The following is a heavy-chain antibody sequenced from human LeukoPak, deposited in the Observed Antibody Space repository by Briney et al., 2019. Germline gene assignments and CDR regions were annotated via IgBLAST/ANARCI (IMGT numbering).Heavy chain of an antibody. CDR3: ARGDCSRTSCPLDY. CDR1: GGSISSYY. CDR2: IYYSGST. V-gene: IGHV4-59*12. Sequence: SETLSLTCTVSGGSISSYYWSWIRQPPGKGLEWIGYIYYSGSTNYNPSLKSRVTISVDTSKNQFSLKLSSVTAADTAVYYCARGDCSRTSCPLDYWGQGTLVTVSS. J-gene: IGHJ4*02. D-gene: IGHD2-2*01.